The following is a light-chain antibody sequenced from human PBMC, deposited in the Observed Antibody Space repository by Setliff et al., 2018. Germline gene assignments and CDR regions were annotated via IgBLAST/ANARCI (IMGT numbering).Light chain of an antibody. V-gene: IGLV2-23*02. J-gene: IGLJ3*02. CDR2: EVS. CDR1: SSDVGSYNL. CDR3: CSYAGSSTLWV. Sequence: QSALTQPASVSGSPGQSITISCTGTSSDVGSYNLVSWYQQHPGKAPKLMIYEVSKRPSGVSNRFSGSKSGNTASLTISGLQAEDAADYYCCSYAGSSTLWVFGGGT.